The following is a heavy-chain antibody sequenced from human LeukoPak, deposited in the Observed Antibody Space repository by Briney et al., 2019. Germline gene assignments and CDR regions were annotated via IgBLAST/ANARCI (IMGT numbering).Heavy chain of an antibody. CDR1: GGSFSSYY. Sequence: SETLSLTCAVYGGSFSSYYWSWIRQPAGKGLESIGHISTSGSTNYNPSLKSRVTISVDTSKNQFSLKLSSVTAADTAVYYCARGLYPDYDILTGPSSLGYWGQGTLVTVSS. V-gene: IGHV4-59*10. CDR2: ISTSGST. CDR3: ARGLYPDYDILTGPSSLGY. D-gene: IGHD3-9*01. J-gene: IGHJ4*02.